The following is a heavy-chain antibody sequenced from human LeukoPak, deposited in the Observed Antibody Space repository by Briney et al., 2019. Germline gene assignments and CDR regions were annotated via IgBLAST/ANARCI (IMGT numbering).Heavy chain of an antibody. Sequence: SVKVSCKASGGTFSSYAISWVRQAPGQGLEWMGRIIPILGIANYARKFQGRVTITADKSTSTAYMELSSLRSEDTAVYYCARSPIAVAGLFDYWGQGTLVTVSS. CDR1: GGTFSSYA. CDR3: ARSPIAVAGLFDY. D-gene: IGHD6-19*01. CDR2: IIPILGIA. V-gene: IGHV1-69*04. J-gene: IGHJ4*02.